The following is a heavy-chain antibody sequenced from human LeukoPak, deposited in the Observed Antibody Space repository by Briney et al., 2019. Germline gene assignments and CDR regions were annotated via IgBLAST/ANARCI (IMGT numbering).Heavy chain of an antibody. CDR2: INHSGST. D-gene: IGHD3-3*01. J-gene: IGHJ4*02. CDR1: NGSFSCYY. CDR3: ARLRLYRDRCFDY. V-gene: IGHV4-34*01. Sequence: SGTLSLTCAVYNGSFSCYYLSWIRQPPGKGLEWIGEINHSGSTNYNPSPKKRGTRSVDTSKNQFSLQLSSVTAADTAVYYCARLRLYRDRCFDYWGQGTLVTVSS.